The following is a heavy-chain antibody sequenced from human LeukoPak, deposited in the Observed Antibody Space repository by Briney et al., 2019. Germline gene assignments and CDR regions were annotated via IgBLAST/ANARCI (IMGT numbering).Heavy chain of an antibody. V-gene: IGHV1-24*01. CDR1: GYTLTELS. J-gene: IGHJ6*02. Sequence: ASVKVSCKVSGYTLTELSMHWVRQAPGKGLEWMGGSDPEDGETIYAQKFQGRVTMTTDTSTSTAYMELRSLRSDDTAVYYCARVGDFGSYYYYYGMDVWGQGTTVTVSS. CDR2: SDPEDGET. CDR3: ARVGDFGSYYYYYGMDV. D-gene: IGHD3-3*01.